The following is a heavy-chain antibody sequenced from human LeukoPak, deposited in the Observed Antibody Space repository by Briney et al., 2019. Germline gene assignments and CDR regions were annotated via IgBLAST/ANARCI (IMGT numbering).Heavy chain of an antibody. J-gene: IGHJ4*02. CDR1: GFTFRTYA. CDR3: AKISSSAEPNFDY. Sequence: PGGSLRLSCGASGFTFRTYAMHWVRQAPGKGLEWVAFIWPDGSKKFYADSVKGRFTISRDNSNHTLYLQMNSLRPEDTALYFCAKISSSAEPNFDYWGQGILLTVSS. D-gene: IGHD1-14*01. V-gene: IGHV3-30*02. CDR2: IWPDGSKK.